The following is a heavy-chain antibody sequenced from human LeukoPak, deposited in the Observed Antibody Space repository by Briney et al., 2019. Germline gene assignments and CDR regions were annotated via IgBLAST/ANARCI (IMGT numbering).Heavy chain of an antibody. V-gene: IGHV1-69*05. D-gene: IGHD2-2*01. CDR1: GGTFSSYA. J-gene: IGHJ4*02. Sequence: ASVKVSCKASGGTFSSYAISWVRQAPGQGLEWMGGIIPIFGTANHAQKFQGRVTITTDESTSTAYMELSSLRSEDTAVYYCAIVVVPAAISYWGQGTLVTVSS. CDR2: IIPIFGTA. CDR3: AIVVVPAAISY.